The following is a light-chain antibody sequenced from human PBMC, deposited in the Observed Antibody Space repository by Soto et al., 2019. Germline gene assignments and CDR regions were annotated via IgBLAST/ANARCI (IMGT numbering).Light chain of an antibody. Sequence: EFVLTHSPGTLSLSPGERATLSFRSSQSVSSYLAWYQQKPGLAPRLLIYGASNRATGIPDRFSGSGSGTDFTLIINRLEPEDVAIYYCQQYGGSPRITFGQGTRLEIK. V-gene: IGKV3-20*01. CDR3: QQYGGSPRIT. J-gene: IGKJ5*01. CDR1: QSVSSY. CDR2: GAS.